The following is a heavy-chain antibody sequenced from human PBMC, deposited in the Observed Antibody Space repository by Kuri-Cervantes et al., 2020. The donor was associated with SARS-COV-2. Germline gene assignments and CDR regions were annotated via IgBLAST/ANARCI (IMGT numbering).Heavy chain of an antibody. CDR1: GFTFSNSD. CDR3: VGHKAAAGIVAPD. Sequence: GGSLRLSCAASGFTFSNSDMNWVRQAPGKGLEWVSGVSWNGSRTHYADSVEGRFIISRDNSRNFLYQQMNSLRPEDMAVYYCVGHKAAAGIVAPDWGQGTLVTVSS. D-gene: IGHD6-13*01. CDR2: VSWNGSRT. J-gene: IGHJ4*02. V-gene: IGHV3-19*01.